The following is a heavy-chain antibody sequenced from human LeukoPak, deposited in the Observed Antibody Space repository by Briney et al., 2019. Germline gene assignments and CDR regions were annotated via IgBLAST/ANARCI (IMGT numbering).Heavy chain of an antibody. CDR2: IYTSGST. D-gene: IGHD2-15*01. V-gene: IGHV4-61*02. CDR1: GGSISSGSYY. J-gene: IGHJ3*02. CDR3: ARDDGSYDAFDI. Sequence: PSETLSLTCTVSGGSISSGSYYWSWIRQPAGKGLEWIGRIYTSGSTNYNPSLKSRVTISVDTSKNQFSLKLSSVTAADTAVYYCARDDGSYDAFDIWGQGTMDTVSS.